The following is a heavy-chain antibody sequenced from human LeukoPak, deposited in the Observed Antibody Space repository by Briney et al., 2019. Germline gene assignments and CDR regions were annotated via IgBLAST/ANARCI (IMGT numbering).Heavy chain of an antibody. D-gene: IGHD7-27*01. Sequence: GGSLRLSCAASGFTFSSYTMNWVRQPPGKGLEWVSNIGTSSTTIYYADSVKGRFTISRDNAKNSLSLQLNSLRAEDAAVYYCARDVGTSYGMDVWGQGTTVTVSS. CDR3: ARDVGTSYGMDV. J-gene: IGHJ6*02. CDR1: GFTFSSYT. V-gene: IGHV3-48*04. CDR2: IGTSSTTI.